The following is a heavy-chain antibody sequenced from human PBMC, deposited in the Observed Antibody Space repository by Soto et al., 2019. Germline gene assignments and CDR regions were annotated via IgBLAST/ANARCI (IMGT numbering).Heavy chain of an antibody. CDR1: GFTFSSYA. J-gene: IGHJ5*02. Sequence: QVQLVESGGGVVQPGRSLRLSCAASGFTFSSYAMHWVRQAPGKGLEWVAVISYDGSNKYYADSVKGRFTISRDNSKNTLYLQMISLRAEDTAVYYCARDRGVVVVANWFDPWGQGTLVTVSS. D-gene: IGHD2-15*01. CDR3: ARDRGVVVVANWFDP. V-gene: IGHV3-30-3*01. CDR2: ISYDGSNK.